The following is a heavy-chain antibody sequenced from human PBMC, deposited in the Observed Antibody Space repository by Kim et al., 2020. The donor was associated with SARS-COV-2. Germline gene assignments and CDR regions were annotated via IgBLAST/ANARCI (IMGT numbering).Heavy chain of an antibody. CDR1: GGSISSSSYY. CDR3: ARHKSHMTTVVTESANRWFAP. V-gene: IGHV4-39*01. CDR2: IYYSGST. J-gene: IGHJ5*02. D-gene: IGHD4-17*01. Sequence: SETLSLTCTVSGGSISSSSYYWGWIRPPPGKGLEWIGSIYYSGSTYYNPSLKSRVTISVDTSKNQFSLKRSSVTAAATAVYYCARHKSHMTTVVTESANRWFAPWGKGPLVTVSS.